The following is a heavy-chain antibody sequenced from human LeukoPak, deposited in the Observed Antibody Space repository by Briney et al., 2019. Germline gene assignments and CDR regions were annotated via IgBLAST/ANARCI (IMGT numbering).Heavy chain of an antibody. D-gene: IGHD3-22*01. J-gene: IGHJ4*02. V-gene: IGHV3-23*01. Sequence: GSLRLSCAAPGFIFNNYGPVLVRQAPGEGLEWVSAISNDGGGTTYADFVKGRFSASRDNSKNTLFLQMNSLRAEDTALYYCAKGSSGYFFDLWGQGTLVTVSS. CDR3: AKGSSGYFFDL. CDR2: ISNDGGGT. CDR1: GFIFNNYG.